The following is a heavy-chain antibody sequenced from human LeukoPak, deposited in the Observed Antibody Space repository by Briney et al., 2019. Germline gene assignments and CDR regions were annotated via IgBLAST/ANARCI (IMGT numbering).Heavy chain of an antibody. CDR3: TRPDSSGFYTD. J-gene: IGHJ4*02. V-gene: IGHV5-51*01. D-gene: IGHD3-22*01. Sequence: GESLKISCKGSGYSFTNYWIGWVRQMTGRGLEWMAIINPADSDTRYSPSFQGQVTISADKSISTAYLQWSSLKASDTAMYYCTRPDSSGFYTDWGRGTLVTVSS. CDR2: INPADSDT. CDR1: GYSFTNYW.